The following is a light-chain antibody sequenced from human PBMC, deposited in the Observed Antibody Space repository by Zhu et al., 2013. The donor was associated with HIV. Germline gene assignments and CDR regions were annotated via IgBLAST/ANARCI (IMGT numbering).Light chain of an antibody. CDR1: QGISSY. CDR3: EHYYNFPHT. V-gene: IGKV1-8*01. J-gene: IGKJ2*01. Sequence: AIRMTQSPSSLSASTGDRVTITCRASQGISSYLAWYQQKPGKAPELLIHAASALQSGVPSRFSGSGSGTDFTLTIDSLQSEDFATYYCEHYYNFPHTFGQGTKLEIK. CDR2: AAS.